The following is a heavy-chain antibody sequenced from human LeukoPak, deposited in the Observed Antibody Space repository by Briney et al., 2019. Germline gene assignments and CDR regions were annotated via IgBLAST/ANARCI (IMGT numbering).Heavy chain of an antibody. J-gene: IGHJ4*02. CDR3: AKGGYSSGWAKYYFDY. Sequence: QSGGSLRLSCAASGFTFSSYSMDWVRQAPGKGLEWVSGISWNSGSIGYADSVKGRFTISRDNAKNSLYLQMNSLRAEDTALYYCAKGGYSSGWAKYYFDYWGQGTLVTVSS. CDR1: GFTFSSYS. D-gene: IGHD6-19*01. CDR2: ISWNSGSI. V-gene: IGHV3-9*01.